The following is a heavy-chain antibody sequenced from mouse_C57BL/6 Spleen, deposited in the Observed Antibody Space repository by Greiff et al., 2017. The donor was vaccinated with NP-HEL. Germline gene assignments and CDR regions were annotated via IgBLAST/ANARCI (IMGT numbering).Heavy chain of an antibody. Sequence: QVQLKGSGAELARPGASVKLSCKASGYTFTSYGISWVKQRTGQGLEWIGEIYPRSGNTYYNEKFKGKATLTADKSSSTAYMELRSLTSEDSAVYFCARWSYGSLYYAMDYWGQGTSVTVSS. CDR3: ARWSYGSLYYAMDY. CDR1: GYTFTSYG. V-gene: IGHV1-81*01. CDR2: IYPRSGNT. D-gene: IGHD1-1*01. J-gene: IGHJ4*01.